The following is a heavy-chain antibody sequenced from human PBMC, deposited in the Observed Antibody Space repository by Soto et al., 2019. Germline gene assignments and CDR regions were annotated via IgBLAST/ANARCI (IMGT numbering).Heavy chain of an antibody. Sequence: SETLSLTCAVSGGSISSSNWWSWVRQPPGKGLEWIGEIYHSGSTNYNPSLKSRVTISVDKSKNQFSLKLSSVTAADTTVYYCARHLGGYYGPFDPWGQGTLVTVSS. CDR2: IYHSGST. CDR1: GGSISSSNW. CDR3: ARHLGGYYGPFDP. D-gene: IGHD3-10*01. V-gene: IGHV4-4*02. J-gene: IGHJ5*02.